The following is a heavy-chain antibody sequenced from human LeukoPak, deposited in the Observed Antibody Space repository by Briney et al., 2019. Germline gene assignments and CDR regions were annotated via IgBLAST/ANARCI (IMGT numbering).Heavy chain of an antibody. Sequence: GSLRLSCAVSGITLSNYGMSWVRQAPGKGLEWVAGISDSGGRTNYADSVKGRFTISRDNSKNTLYLQMNSLRAEDTAVYYCAKGFYYGSGSKEYFQHWGQGTLVTVSS. J-gene: IGHJ1*01. CDR2: ISDSGGRT. CDR3: AKGFYYGSGSKEYFQH. CDR1: GITLSNYG. D-gene: IGHD3-10*01. V-gene: IGHV3-23*01.